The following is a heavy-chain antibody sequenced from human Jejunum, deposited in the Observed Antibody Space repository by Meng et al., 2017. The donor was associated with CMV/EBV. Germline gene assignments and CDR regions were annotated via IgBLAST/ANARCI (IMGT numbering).Heavy chain of an antibody. CDR3: AKDRGGSDDAYDV. CDR2: FYISGRST. D-gene: IGHD3-16*01. Sequence: SGFTFSSYAMNWVRQAPGKGLEWISVFYISGRSTYYADSVKGRFTNTRNNSKNMVYLQMNSLRVEDTAVYYCAKDRGGSDDAYDVWGQGATVTVSS. V-gene: IGHV3-23*03. J-gene: IGHJ3*01. CDR1: GFTFSSYA.